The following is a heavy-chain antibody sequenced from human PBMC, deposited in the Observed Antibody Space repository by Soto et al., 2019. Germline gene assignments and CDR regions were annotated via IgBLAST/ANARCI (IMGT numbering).Heavy chain of an antibody. CDR3: AIEGGAGSYVYVAIDV. J-gene: IGHJ6*02. CDR1: GGTFSSYT. CDR2: IIPIFGTA. D-gene: IGHD3-10*01. Sequence: QVQLVQSGAEVKKPGSSVKVSCKASGGTFSSYTSTWVRQAPGQGLEWMGGIIPIFGTANYAQKFQGRVTITADESMSTAYMELRSLSSADSAVYYCAIEGGAGSYVYVAIDVWGQGTTVTVSS. V-gene: IGHV1-69*12.